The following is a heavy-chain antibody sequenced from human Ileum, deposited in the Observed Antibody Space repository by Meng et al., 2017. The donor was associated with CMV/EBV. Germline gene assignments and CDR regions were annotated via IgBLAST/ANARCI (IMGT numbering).Heavy chain of an antibody. J-gene: IGHJ4*02. CDR2: IKQDGSEK. CDR1: GFTFSSYW. D-gene: IGHD2-2*01. CDR3: ARDPPYCSSTSCLSFGY. Sequence: GESLKISCAASGFTFSSYWMSWVRQAPGKGLEWVANIKQDGSEKYYVDSVKGRFTISRDNAKNSLYLQMNSLRAEDTAVYYCARDPPYCSSTSCLSFGYWGQGTRVTGAS. V-gene: IGHV3-7*01.